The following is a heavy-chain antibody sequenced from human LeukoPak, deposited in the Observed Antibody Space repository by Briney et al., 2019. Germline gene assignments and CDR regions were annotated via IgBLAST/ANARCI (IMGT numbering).Heavy chain of an antibody. V-gene: IGHV3-7*01. CDR2: IRQDGSEK. D-gene: IGHD6-6*01. J-gene: IGHJ3*02. CDR1: GFTFSSYW. CDR3: AKDAKRPNIAARDDAFDI. Sequence: GGSLRLSCATSGFTFSSYWMTWVRQAPGKGLEWVANIRQDGSEKYYVDSVKGRFTISRDNAKNSLYLQMNSLRAEDTAVYYCAKDAKRPNIAARDDAFDIWGQGTMVTVSS.